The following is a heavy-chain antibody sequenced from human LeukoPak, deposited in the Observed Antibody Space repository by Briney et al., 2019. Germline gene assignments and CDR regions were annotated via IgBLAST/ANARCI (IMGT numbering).Heavy chain of an antibody. CDR1: GFTFSNYA. CDR3: ARGTIFGVVKV. J-gene: IGHJ4*02. D-gene: IGHD3-3*01. Sequence: GGSLRLSCAASGFTFSNYAMSWVRQTPGKGLAWVSAICGSGGSTYYADSVKGRFTISRDDAKNSLYLQMNSLRAEDTAVYYCARGTIFGVVKVWGQGTLVTVSS. V-gene: IGHV3-23*01. CDR2: ICGSGGST.